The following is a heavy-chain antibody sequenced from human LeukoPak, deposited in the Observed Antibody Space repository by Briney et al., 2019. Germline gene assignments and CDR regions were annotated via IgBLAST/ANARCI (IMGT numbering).Heavy chain of an antibody. CDR2: IYWDDDK. J-gene: IGHJ4*02. CDR1: GFSLSTPGVG. D-gene: IGHD2-21*01. CDR3: ARLSYSSSNIDY. Sequence: SGPTLVNPTQTLTLTCTFSGFSLSTPGVGVGWIRQPPGKALDWLALIYWDDDKRYSPSLKSRLTITKDTSKNQVVLTMTNMDPVDTATYYCARLSYSSSNIDYWGQGTLVTVSS. V-gene: IGHV2-5*02.